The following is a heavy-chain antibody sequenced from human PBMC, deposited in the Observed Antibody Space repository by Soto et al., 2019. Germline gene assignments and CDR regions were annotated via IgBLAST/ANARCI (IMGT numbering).Heavy chain of an antibody. J-gene: IGHJ5*02. CDR1: GYTFTSYA. CDR3: ARARPAAGFNWLDP. V-gene: IGHV1-3*01. CDR2: INAGNGNT. D-gene: IGHD6-13*01. Sequence: GASVKVSCKASGYTFTSYAMHWVRQAPGQRLEWMGWINAGNGNTKYSQKFQGRVTITRDTSASTAYMELSSLRSEDTAVYYCARARPAAGFNWLDPWGQGTLDTVSS.